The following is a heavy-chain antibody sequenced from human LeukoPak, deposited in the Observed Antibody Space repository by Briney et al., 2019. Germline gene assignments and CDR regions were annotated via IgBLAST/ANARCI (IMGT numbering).Heavy chain of an antibody. Sequence: SETLSLTCAVYGGSFSGYYWSWIRQPPGKGLEWIGEINHSGSTNYNPSLKSRVTISVDTSKNQFSLKLSSVTATDTAVYYCARHSTYYYDSSGYYPKYYYGMDVWGQGTTVTVSS. J-gene: IGHJ6*02. CDR1: GGSFSGYY. CDR3: ARHSTYYYDSSGYYPKYYYGMDV. CDR2: INHSGST. D-gene: IGHD3-22*01. V-gene: IGHV4-34*01.